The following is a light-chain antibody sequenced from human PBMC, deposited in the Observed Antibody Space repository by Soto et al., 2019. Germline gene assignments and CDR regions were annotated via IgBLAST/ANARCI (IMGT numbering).Light chain of an antibody. J-gene: IGLJ2*01. CDR2: DSN. Sequence: QSVLTQPPSVSAAPRQKVTISCSGSSSNIGNNYVSWYQQLPGTAPKFLIYDSNKRPSGIPDRFSGSKSGTSATLAITGLQTGDEADYYCGTWDSSLSAVVFGGGTKLTVL. CDR3: GTWDSSLSAVV. V-gene: IGLV1-51*01. CDR1: SSNIGNNY.